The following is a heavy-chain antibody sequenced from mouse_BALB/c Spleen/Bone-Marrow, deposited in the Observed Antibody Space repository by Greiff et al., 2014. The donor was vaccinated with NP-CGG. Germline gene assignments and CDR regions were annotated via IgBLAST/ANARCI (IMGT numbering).Heavy chain of an antibody. CDR2: ISDGGNYS. CDR3: ARSRMRYGAMDY. J-gene: IGHJ4*01. Sequence: EVKLEESGGGLVKPGGSLKLSCAASGFTSSDYYIYWLRQTPEKRLEWVATISDGGNYSYYPDSVKGRFTISRDNAKNNLYLQMSSLKSEDTAMYYCARSRMRYGAMDYWGQGTSVTVFS. V-gene: IGHV5-4*02. D-gene: IGHD2-10*02. CDR1: GFTSSDYY.